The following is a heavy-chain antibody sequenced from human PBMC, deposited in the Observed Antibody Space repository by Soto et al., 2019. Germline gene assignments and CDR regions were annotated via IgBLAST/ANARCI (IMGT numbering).Heavy chain of an antibody. V-gene: IGHV4-39*01. J-gene: IGHJ4*02. CDR3: ARHGEDSSGRYLDY. CDR2: IYYSGST. Sequence: QLQLQESGPGLVKPSETLSLTCTVSGGSISSSSYYWGWIRQPPGKGLEWIGSIYYSGSTYYNPSLKSRVTISVDTSKNQFSLKLSSVTAADTAVYYCARHGEDSSGRYLDYWGQGTLVTVSS. CDR1: GGSISSSSYY. D-gene: IGHD3-22*01.